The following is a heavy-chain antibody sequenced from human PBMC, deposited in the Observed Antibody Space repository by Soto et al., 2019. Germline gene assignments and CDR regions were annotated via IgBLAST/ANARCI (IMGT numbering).Heavy chain of an antibody. CDR1: GGSFSGYY. J-gene: IGHJ6*03. Sequence: PSETLSLTCAVYGGSFSGYYWSWIRQPPGKGLEWIGEINHSGSTNYNPSLKSRVTISVDTSKNQFSLKLSSVTAADTAVYYCAREGIAAAGYYYYYMDVWGKGTTVTVSS. V-gene: IGHV4-34*01. CDR2: INHSGST. CDR3: AREGIAAAGYYYYYMDV. D-gene: IGHD6-13*01.